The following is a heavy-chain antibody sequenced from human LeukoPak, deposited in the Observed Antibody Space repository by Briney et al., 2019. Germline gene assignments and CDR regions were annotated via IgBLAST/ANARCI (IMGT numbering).Heavy chain of an antibody. CDR1: GFTFSSYW. Sequence: GGSLRLSCAASGFTFSSYWMSWVRQAPGKGLEWVANIKQDGSEKYYVDSVKGRFTISRDNAKNSLYLQMNSLRAEDTAVYYCARDDIYYDSSGYYYGLEYWGQGTLVTVSS. J-gene: IGHJ4*02. D-gene: IGHD3-22*01. CDR3: ARDDIYYDSSGYYYGLEY. V-gene: IGHV3-7*01. CDR2: IKQDGSEK.